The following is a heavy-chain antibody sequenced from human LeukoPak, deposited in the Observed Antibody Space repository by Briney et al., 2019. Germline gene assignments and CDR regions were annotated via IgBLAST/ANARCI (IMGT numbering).Heavy chain of an antibody. CDR2: INSDGSWT. V-gene: IGHV3-74*01. Sequence: GGSLRLSCAASGNYWMHWVRQAPGKGLVWVSHINSDGSWTSYADSVKGRFTVSRDNSKNTLYLQMNSLRAEDAAVYYCAQQVGYCSSGNCYFTYWGQGTLVTVSS. CDR1: GNYW. CDR3: AQQVGYCSSGNCYFTY. J-gene: IGHJ1*01. D-gene: IGHD2-15*01.